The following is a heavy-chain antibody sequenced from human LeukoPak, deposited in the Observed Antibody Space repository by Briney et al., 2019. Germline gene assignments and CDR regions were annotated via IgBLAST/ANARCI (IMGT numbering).Heavy chain of an antibody. CDR1: GYTFTGYY. V-gene: IGHV1-2*02. CDR2: INPNSGGT. CDR3: ARDRHSGIAAASY. J-gene: IGHJ4*02. D-gene: IGHD6-13*01. Sequence: ASVKVSCKASGYTFTGYYMHWVRQAPGQGLEWMGWINPNSGGTNYAQKFQGRVTMTRDTTISTAYMELSRLRSDDTAVYYCARDRHSGIAAASYWGQGTLVTVSS.